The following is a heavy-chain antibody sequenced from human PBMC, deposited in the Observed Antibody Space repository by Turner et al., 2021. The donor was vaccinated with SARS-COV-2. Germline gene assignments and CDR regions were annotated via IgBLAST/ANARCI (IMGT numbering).Heavy chain of an antibody. V-gene: IGHV3-11*04. CDR1: GYRLSDYY. CDR2: INSTGYII. J-gene: IGHJ3*02. CDR3: ARDGGDQSGGAFYI. D-gene: IGHD2-21*01. Sequence: HQGESSGSAVRREGVLTLVGVVSGYRLSDYYRSWVRQAPGKGLEWLSYINSTGYIINSADYLKGRFTVSRDNAKTSLSLVMDSLSAEDTAVYYCARDGGDQSGGAFYIWSKGTLVAFS.